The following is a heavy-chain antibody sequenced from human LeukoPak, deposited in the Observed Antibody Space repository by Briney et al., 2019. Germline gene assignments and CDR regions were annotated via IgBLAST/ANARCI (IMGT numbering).Heavy chain of an antibody. Sequence: GGSLRLSCAASGFTFSSYSMNWVRQAPGKGLEWVSYISSSSSPIYYTDSVKGRFTISRDNARNSLHLQMNSLRDEDTAVYYCARDGSNSGPDFDYWGQGILVPVSS. CDR2: ISSSSSPI. V-gene: IGHV3-48*02. CDR1: GFTFSSYS. D-gene: IGHD2/OR15-2a*01. J-gene: IGHJ4*02. CDR3: ARDGSNSGPDFDY.